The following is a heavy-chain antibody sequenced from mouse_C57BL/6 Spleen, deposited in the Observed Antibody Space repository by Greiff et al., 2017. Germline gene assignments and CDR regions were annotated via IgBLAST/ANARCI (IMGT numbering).Heavy chain of an antibody. CDR1: GYAFSSSW. D-gene: IGHD1-1*01. Sequence: VQLQQSGPELVKPGASVKISCKASGYAFSSSWMNWVKQRPGKGLEWIGRIYPGDGDTNYNGKFKGKATLTADKSSSTAYMQLSSLPSEDSAVYFCARSAFYGSSYEAWFAYWGQGTLVTVSA. CDR3: ARSAFYGSSYEAWFAY. V-gene: IGHV1-82*01. CDR2: IYPGDGDT. J-gene: IGHJ3*01.